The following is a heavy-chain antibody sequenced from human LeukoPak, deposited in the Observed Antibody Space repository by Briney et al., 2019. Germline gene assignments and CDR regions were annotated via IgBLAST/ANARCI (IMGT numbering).Heavy chain of an antibody. D-gene: IGHD6-19*01. CDR2: TYYRSNWYN. CDR1: GDTVSSNSAA. CDR3: ARELGQWLVLNAFDI. V-gene: IGHV6-1*01. Sequence: SQTLSLTCAISGDTVSSNSAAWSWIRQSPSRGLEWLGRTYYRSNWYNDYAVSVKSRITINPDTSKNQFSLQLNSVTPEDTAVYYCARELGQWLVLNAFDIWGQGTMVTVSS. J-gene: IGHJ3*02.